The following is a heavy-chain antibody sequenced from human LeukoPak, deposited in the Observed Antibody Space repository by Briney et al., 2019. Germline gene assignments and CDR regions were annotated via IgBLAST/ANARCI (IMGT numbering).Heavy chain of an antibody. V-gene: IGHV3-53*01. J-gene: IGHJ4*02. CDR3: ARGPDSSGYYPAIDY. Sequence: PGESLRLSCAASGFTVSSNYMSWVRQAPGKGLEWVSVIYSGGSTYYSDSVKGRFTISRDNSKNTLYLQMNSLRAEDTAVYYCARGPDSSGYYPAIDYWGRGTLVTVSS. CDR1: GFTVSSNY. D-gene: IGHD3-22*01. CDR2: IYSGGST.